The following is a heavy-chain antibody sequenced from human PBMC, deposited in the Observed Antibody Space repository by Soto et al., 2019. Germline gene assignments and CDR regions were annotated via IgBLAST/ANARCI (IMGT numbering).Heavy chain of an antibody. J-gene: IGHJ4*02. CDR3: ARAAAGYCSSTSCSPPLWLGY. CDR2: IKQDGSEK. Sequence: EVRLVESGGGLVQPGGSLRLSCAASGFTFSSYWMSWVRQAPGKGLEWVANIKQDGSEKYYVDSVKGRFTISRDNAKNSLYLQMNSLRAEDTAVYYCARAAAGYCSSTSCSPPLWLGYWGQGTLVTVSS. D-gene: IGHD2-2*01. V-gene: IGHV3-7*01. CDR1: GFTFSSYW.